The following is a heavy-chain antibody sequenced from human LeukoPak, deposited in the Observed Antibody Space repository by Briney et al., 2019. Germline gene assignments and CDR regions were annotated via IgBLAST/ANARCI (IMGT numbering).Heavy chain of an antibody. CDR2: ISQSGNT. Sequence: PSETLSLTCSVSGDSISSGGHYWSWIRQSPGEGLEWIGYISQSGNTYYNPSLQGRVTISTDRSKNQLSLEVTSVTAADTAVYYCASLGYRRSRFDPWGQGTLVTVSS. D-gene: IGHD5-12*01. J-gene: IGHJ5*02. V-gene: IGHV4-30-2*06. CDR3: ASLGYRRSRFDP. CDR1: GDSISSGGHY.